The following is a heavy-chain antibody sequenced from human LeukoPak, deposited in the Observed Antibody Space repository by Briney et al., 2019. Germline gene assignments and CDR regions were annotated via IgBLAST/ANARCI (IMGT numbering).Heavy chain of an antibody. CDR2: IIPIFGTA. V-gene: IGHV1-69*05. CDR1: GGTFSSYA. Sequence: VASVKVSCKASGGTFSSYAISWVRQAPGQGLEWMGGIIPIFGTANYAQKFQGRVTITTDESTSTAYMELSSLRSEDTAVYYCARDARGYSYGLPFDYWGQGTLVTVSS. CDR3: ARDARGYSYGLPFDY. J-gene: IGHJ4*02. D-gene: IGHD5-18*01.